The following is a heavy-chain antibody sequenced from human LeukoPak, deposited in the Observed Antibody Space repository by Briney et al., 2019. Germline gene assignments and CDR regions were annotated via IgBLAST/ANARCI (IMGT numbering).Heavy chain of an antibody. CDR3: ARRHYYDSSGLRYYFDY. CDR1: GYSFTGYW. V-gene: IGHV5-51*01. J-gene: IGHJ4*02. D-gene: IGHD3-22*01. Sequence: GESLKISCKGSGYSFTGYWIGWVRQMPGKGLEWMGIIYPGDSDTRYSPSFQGQVTISADKSISTAYLQWSSLKASDTAMYYCARRHYYDSSGLRYYFDYWGQGTLVTVSS. CDR2: IYPGDSDT.